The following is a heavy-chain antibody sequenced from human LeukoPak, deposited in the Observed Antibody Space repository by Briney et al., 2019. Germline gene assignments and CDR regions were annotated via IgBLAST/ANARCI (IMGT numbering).Heavy chain of an antibody. Sequence: SETLSLTCTVSAGSISSSSYYWGWIRQPPGKGLEWFAYIYYSGSTNYNPSLKSRVTISIDTSKNQFALKLSSVTAADTAVYYCARKRAPTTSFDPWGQGTLVTVSS. CDR3: ARKRAPTTSFDP. D-gene: IGHD1-1*01. J-gene: IGHJ5*02. CDR1: AGSISSSSYY. CDR2: IYYSGST. V-gene: IGHV4-61*05.